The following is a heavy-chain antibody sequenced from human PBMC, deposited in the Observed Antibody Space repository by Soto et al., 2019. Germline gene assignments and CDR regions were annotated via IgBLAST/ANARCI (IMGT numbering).Heavy chain of an antibody. CDR2: IYHSGAI. CDR3: ARDSSRKPTFGGVGDPDALDI. J-gene: IGHJ3*02. D-gene: IGHD3-16*01. V-gene: IGHV4-4*02. CDR1: SGSISSNNW. Sequence: QVQLQESGPGLVKPSGTLSLTCDVSSGSISSNNWWSWVRQPPGKGLEWIGEIYHSGAINYNWSLSRRLTISIDKSKNQFFLQLTSVTAADTAVYYCARDSSRKPTFGGVGDPDALDIWGQGTVLTVSS.